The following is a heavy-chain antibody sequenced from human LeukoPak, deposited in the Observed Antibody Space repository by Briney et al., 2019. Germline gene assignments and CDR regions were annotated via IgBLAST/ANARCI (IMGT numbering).Heavy chain of an antibody. V-gene: IGHV4-34*01. CDR2: INHSGST. Sequence: PSETLSLTCAVSGGSFSGYYWSWIRQPPGKGLEWIGEINHSGSTNYNPSLKSRVTISVDTSKSQSSLKLSSVTAADTAVYYCARVADSYWGQGTLVTVSS. CDR1: GGSFSGYY. J-gene: IGHJ4*02. CDR3: ARVADSY.